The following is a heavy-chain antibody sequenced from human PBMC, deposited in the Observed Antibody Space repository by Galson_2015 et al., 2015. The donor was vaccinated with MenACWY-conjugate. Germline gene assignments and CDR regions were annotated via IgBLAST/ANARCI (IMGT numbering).Heavy chain of an antibody. CDR1: GYSFTGYN. CDR3: ARGGLYGSSWSTFDY. Sequence: SVKVSCKASGYSFTGYNIHWVRQAPGQGLEWLGWINPNSGDTNYAQKFQGWVTMTRDTSTSTVYIELSRLRSDDTAVYYCARGGLYGSSWSTFDYWGQGSLVTVSS. J-gene: IGHJ4*02. CDR2: INPNSGDT. V-gene: IGHV1-2*04. D-gene: IGHD6-13*01.